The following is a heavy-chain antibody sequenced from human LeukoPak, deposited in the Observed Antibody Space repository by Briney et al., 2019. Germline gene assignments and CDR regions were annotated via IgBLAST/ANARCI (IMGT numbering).Heavy chain of an antibody. V-gene: IGHV3-23*01. CDR1: GFTFSHYA. Sequence: GGSLRLSCAASGFTFSHYAMTWVRQSPGKGLEWVSAISGSGGSTYYADSVKGRFTISRDNAKNSLYLQMNSLRAGDTAVYYCARVRGDELLWFDAFDIWGQGTMVTVSS. D-gene: IGHD3-10*01. J-gene: IGHJ3*02. CDR2: ISGSGGST. CDR3: ARVRGDELLWFDAFDI.